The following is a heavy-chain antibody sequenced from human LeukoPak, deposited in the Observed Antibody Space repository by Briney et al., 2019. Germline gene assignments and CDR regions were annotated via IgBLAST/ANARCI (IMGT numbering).Heavy chain of an antibody. D-gene: IGHD3-10*01. CDR3: ARDQYGSGNVDT. CDR1: GYTFTGYY. CDR2: INPNSGGT. V-gene: IGHV1-2*02. Sequence: ASVKVSCKASGYTFTGYYMHWVRQAPGQGLEWMGWINPNSGGTNYAQKFQGRVTMTRDTSISTAYMELNRLRSDDTAVYYCARDQYGSGNVDTWGQGTLVTVSS. J-gene: IGHJ5*02.